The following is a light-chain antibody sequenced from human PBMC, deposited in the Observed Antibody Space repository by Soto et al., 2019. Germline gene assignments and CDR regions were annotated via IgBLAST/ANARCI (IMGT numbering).Light chain of an antibody. J-gene: IGLJ1*01. CDR1: NIGSKN. CDR3: QVWDSSSDHYV. Sequence: SSELTQPPSVSVAPGQTARITCGGSNIGSKNVHWYQQKPGQAPVLVVYDDSDRPSGIPERLSGSNSGNTATLTINRVEAGDEAGYYCQVWDSSSDHYVFGTGTKLTVL. CDR2: DDS. V-gene: IGLV3-21*02.